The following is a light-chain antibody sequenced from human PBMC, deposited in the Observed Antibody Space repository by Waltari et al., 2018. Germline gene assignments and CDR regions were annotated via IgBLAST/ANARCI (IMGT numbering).Light chain of an antibody. CDR3: QQSYSTPYT. Sequence: DIVMTQSPDSLAVSLGERATINCKSSQSVLYSSNNKNYLAWYQQKPGQPPKLLIYWASTRQPHVPNRPTTRTPATEHTHPISSRQAKKGAGYYLQQSYSTPYTFGQGT. V-gene: IGKV4-1*01. J-gene: IGKJ2*01. CDR2: WAS. CDR1: QSVLYSSNNKNY.